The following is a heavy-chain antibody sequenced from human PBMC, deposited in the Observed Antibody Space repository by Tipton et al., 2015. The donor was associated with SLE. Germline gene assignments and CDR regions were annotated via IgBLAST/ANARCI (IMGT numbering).Heavy chain of an antibody. D-gene: IGHD4-17*01. CDR1: GGSFSGYY. CDR3: ARVRAPTVTTFGP. CDR2: IYYSGRT. Sequence: TLSLTCAVYGGSFSGYYWSWIRQPPGKGLEWIGSIYYSGRTYYNPSLKSRVTISVDTSKNQFSLKLSSVAAADTAVYYCARVRAPTVTTFGPWGQGTLVTVSS. V-gene: IGHV4-34*01. J-gene: IGHJ5*02.